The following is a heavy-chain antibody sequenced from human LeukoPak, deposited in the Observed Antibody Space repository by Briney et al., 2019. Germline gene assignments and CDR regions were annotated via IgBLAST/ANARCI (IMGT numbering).Heavy chain of an antibody. CDR3: ASMSKYYFDY. CDR1: GGSISSYY. Sequence: SETLSLTCTVSGGSISSYYWSWIRQPSGKGLEWIGYIYYSGSTNYNPSLKSRVTISVDTSKNQFSLKLSSVTAADTAVYYCASMSKYYFDYWGQGTLVTVSS. V-gene: IGHV4-59*08. J-gene: IGHJ4*02. CDR2: IYYSGST. D-gene: IGHD3-16*01.